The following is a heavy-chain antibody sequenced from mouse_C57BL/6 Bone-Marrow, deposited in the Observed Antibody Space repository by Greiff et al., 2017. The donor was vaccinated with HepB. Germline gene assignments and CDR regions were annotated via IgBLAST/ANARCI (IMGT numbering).Heavy chain of an antibody. CDR3: ARERNYGYAMDY. CDR1: GYTFTSYW. V-gene: IGHV1-52*01. Sequence: QVHVKQPGAELVRPGSSVKLSCKASGYTFTSYWMHWVKQRPIQGLEWIGNIDPSDSETHYNQKFKDKATLTVDKSSSTAYMQLSSLTSEDSAVYYCARERNYGYAMDYWGQGTSVTVSS. J-gene: IGHJ4*01. D-gene: IGHD1-1*02. CDR2: IDPSDSET.